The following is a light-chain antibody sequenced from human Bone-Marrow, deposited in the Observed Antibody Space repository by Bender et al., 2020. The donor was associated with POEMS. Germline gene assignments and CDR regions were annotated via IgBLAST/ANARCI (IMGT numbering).Light chain of an antibody. CDR2: GYN. J-gene: IGLJ3*02. CDR3: AAWDDSLSGLGV. V-gene: IGLV1-50*01. Sequence: QSVLTQPPSASGTPGQRVTISCTGSSSNTGSGYDINWYQHLPGTAPKLLIYGYNNRPSGVPDRFSGSKSGTSASLAITGLRSEDEADYYCAAWDDSLSGLGVFGGGTKLTVL. CDR1: SSNTGSGYD.